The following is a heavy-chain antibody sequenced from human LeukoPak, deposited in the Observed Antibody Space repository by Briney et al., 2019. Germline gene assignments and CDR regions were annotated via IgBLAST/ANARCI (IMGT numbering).Heavy chain of an antibody. CDR1: GDSVSSNSAA. J-gene: IGHJ6*02. CDR2: TYYRSKWYN. Sequence: SQTLSLTCAISGDSVSSNSAAWNWIRQSPSSGLEWLGRTYYRSKWYNDYAVSVKSRITINPDTSKNQFSLQLNSVTPEDTAVYYCAREWQQLVPDYYYYGMDVWGQGTTVTVSS. CDR3: AREWQQLVPDYYYYGMDV. V-gene: IGHV6-1*01. D-gene: IGHD6-13*01.